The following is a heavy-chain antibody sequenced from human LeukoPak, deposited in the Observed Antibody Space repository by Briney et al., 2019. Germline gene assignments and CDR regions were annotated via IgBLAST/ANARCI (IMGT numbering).Heavy chain of an antibody. J-gene: IGHJ4*02. CDR1: GYTFTDHY. D-gene: IGHD3-10*01. V-gene: IGHV1-2*06. CDR2: INPNSGGT. Sequence: GASVKVSCKASGYTFTDHYINWVRQAPGQGLEWMGRINPNSGGTNFAQKFQGRVTMTRDTSISTAYMELSGLRSDDTAMYYCARVMVSLVRRDYFYFDYWAQGTLVTVSS. CDR3: ARVMVSLVRRDYFYFDY.